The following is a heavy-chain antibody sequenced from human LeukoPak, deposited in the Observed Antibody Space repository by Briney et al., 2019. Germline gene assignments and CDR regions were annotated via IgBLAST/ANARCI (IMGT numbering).Heavy chain of an antibody. Sequence: GGSLRLSCAASGFTFSSYEMNWVRQAPGKGLEWVSSISSSSSYIYYADSVKGRFTISRDNAKNSLYLQMNSLRAEDTAVYYCASLMYGYLAFDYWGQGTLVIVSS. D-gene: IGHD5-18*01. CDR3: ASLMYGYLAFDY. J-gene: IGHJ4*02. CDR1: GFTFSSYE. CDR2: ISSSSSYI. V-gene: IGHV3-21*01.